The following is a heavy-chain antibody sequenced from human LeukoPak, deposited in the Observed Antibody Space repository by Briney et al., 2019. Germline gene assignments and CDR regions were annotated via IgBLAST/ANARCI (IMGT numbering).Heavy chain of an antibody. J-gene: IGHJ4*02. CDR2: INSDGSST. D-gene: IGHD1-1*01. Sequence: GGSLRLPCAASGFTFSSYWMHWVRQAPGKGLVWVSRINSDGSSTSYADSVKGRFTISRDNAKNTLYLQMNSLRAEDTAVYYCARDWAPWTGTTRLGYWGQGTLVTVSS. V-gene: IGHV3-74*01. CDR3: ARDWAPWTGTTRLGY. CDR1: GFTFSSYW.